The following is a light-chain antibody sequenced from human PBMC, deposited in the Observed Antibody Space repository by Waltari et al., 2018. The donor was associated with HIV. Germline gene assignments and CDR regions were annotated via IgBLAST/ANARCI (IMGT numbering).Light chain of an antibody. CDR3: QQYGSSPYT. Sequence: EIVLTQSPRTLSLSPGERATLSCRPNQSVTNSYLAWYQQKPGQAPRLLIYGASSRATGIPDRFSGSGSGTDFTLTISRLEPEDSAVYYCQQYGSSPYTFGQGTKLEIK. CDR1: QSVTNSY. V-gene: IGKV3-20*01. CDR2: GAS. J-gene: IGKJ2*01.